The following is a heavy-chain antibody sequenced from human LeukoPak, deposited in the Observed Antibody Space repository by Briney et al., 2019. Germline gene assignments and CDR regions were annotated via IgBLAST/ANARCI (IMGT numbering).Heavy chain of an antibody. CDR2: TRNKANDYTT. Sequence: GGSLGLSCTASGFTFSDHFMDWVRQAPGKGLEWVGRTRNKANDYTTEHAASVRGRFSISRDDSTNSLYLQMHSLQTEDTAMYYCARERSSGSYFLGSFDNWGQGTLVTVSS. D-gene: IGHD1-26*01. J-gene: IGHJ4*02. CDR1: GFTFSDHF. V-gene: IGHV3-72*01. CDR3: ARERSSGSYFLGSFDN.